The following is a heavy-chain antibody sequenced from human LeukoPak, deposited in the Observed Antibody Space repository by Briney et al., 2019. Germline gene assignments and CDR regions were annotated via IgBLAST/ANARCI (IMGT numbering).Heavy chain of an antibody. CDR2: IYYSGST. J-gene: IGHJ2*01. CDR1: VVAISSYY. CDR3: ARDLPVTTHWYFDL. D-gene: IGHD4-17*01. Sequence: SETLSLTCTVSVVAISSYYWSCIGQPPGKGLEWIGYIYYSGSTYYNPSLKSRVTISVDTSKNQFSLKLSSVTAADTAVYYCARDLPVTTHWYFDLWGRGTLVTVSS. V-gene: IGHV4-59*12.